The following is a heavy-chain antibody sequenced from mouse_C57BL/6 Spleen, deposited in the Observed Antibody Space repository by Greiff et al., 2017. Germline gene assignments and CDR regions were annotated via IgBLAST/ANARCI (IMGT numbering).Heavy chain of an antibody. V-gene: IGHV1-15*01. CDR1: GYTFTDYE. J-gene: IGHJ2*01. CDR3: TSYYYGTDY. CDR2: IDPETGGT. D-gene: IGHD1-1*01. Sequence: VKLVESGAELVRPGASVTLSCKASGYTFTDYEMHWVKQTPVHGLEWIGAIDPETGGTAYNQKFKGKAILTADKSSSTAYMELRSLTSEDSAVYYCTSYYYGTDYWGQGTTLTVSS.